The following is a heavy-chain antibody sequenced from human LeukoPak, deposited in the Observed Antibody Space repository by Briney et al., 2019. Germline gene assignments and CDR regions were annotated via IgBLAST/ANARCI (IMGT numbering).Heavy chain of an antibody. CDR2: IIPILGIA. Sequence: GASVKVSCKPSVGTFSSYAISWVRQAPGPRLEWMGRIIPILGIANYAQKFQGRVTITADKSTSTAYTELSSLRSEDTAVYYCARSTHERMATMGLDYWGQGTLVTVSS. CDR1: VGTFSSYA. CDR3: ARSTHERMATMGLDY. V-gene: IGHV1-69*04. J-gene: IGHJ4*02. D-gene: IGHD5-24*01.